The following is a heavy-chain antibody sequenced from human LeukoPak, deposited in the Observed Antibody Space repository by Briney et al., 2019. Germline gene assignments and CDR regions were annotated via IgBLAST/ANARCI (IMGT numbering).Heavy chain of an antibody. CDR3: ATSTRYDSSGYYYPYYNSYTDV. CDR1: GGSISSYY. CDR2: IYYSGST. V-gene: IGHV4-59*01. J-gene: IGHJ6*03. D-gene: IGHD3-22*01. Sequence: PSETLSLTCTVCGGSISSYYGRWLRQPPGKGLEWIGYIYYSGSTNYNPSLKSRVTISVDTSKNQFSLKLSSVTAADTAVYYCATSTRYDSSGYYYPYYNSYTDVSGKGTTVTVSS.